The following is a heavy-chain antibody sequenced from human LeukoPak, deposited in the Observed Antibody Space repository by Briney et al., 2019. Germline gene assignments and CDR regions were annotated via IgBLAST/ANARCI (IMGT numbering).Heavy chain of an antibody. CDR1: GFTFSSYA. D-gene: IGHD1-26*01. V-gene: IGHV3-23*01. CDR3: AKGPNLGATLNY. J-gene: IGHJ4*02. Sequence: PGGSLRLSCAASGFTFSSYAMSWVRQAPGKGLEWVSAISGSGGSTYYADSVKGRLTISSDNSKNTLYMKMHSLRAEDTAVYYCAKGPNLGATLNYWGQGTLVTVSS. CDR2: ISGSGGST.